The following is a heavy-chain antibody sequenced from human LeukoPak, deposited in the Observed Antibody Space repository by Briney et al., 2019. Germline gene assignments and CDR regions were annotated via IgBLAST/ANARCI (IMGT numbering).Heavy chain of an antibody. CDR3: ARECYDSSGYHNWFDP. D-gene: IGHD3-22*01. CDR1: GYTFTGYY. V-gene: IGHV1-69*13. Sequence: SVKVSCKASGYTFTGYYMHWVRQAPGQGLEWMGGIIPIFGTANYAQKFQGRVTITADESTSTAYMELSSLRSEDTAVYYCARECYDSSGYHNWFDPWGQGTLVTVSS. J-gene: IGHJ5*02. CDR2: IIPIFGTA.